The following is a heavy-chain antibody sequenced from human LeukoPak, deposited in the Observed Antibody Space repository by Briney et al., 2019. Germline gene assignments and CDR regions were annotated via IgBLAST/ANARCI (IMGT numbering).Heavy chain of an antibody. J-gene: IGHJ5*02. V-gene: IGHV1-8*03. CDR2: MNPNSGNT. CDR3: ARGGTYYYDSSGYYYGWFDP. Sequence: GASVKVSCKASGYTFTSYDINWVRQATGQGLEWMGWMNPNSGNTGYAQKFQGRVTITGNTSISTAYMELSGLRSEDTAVYYCARGGTYYYDSSGYYYGWFDPWGQGTLVTVSS. CDR1: GYTFTSYD. D-gene: IGHD3-22*01.